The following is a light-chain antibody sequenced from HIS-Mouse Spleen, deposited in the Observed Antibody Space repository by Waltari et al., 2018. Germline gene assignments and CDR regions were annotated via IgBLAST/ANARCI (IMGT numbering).Light chain of an antibody. J-gene: IGLJ2*01. CDR3: YSTDSSGNHRV. V-gene: IGLV3-10*01. CDR1: ALPKKY. Sequence: SYELPQPPSVSVSPGQTARITCAVDALPKKYAYGYQQKSGQAPVLVIYEDSKRPSGIPERFSGSSSGTMATLTISGAQVEDEADYYCYSTDSSGNHRVFGGGTKLTVL. CDR2: EDS.